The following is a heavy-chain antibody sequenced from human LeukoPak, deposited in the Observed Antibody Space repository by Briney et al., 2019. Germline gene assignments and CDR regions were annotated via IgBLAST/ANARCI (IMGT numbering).Heavy chain of an antibody. CDR2: INPGNGDT. CDR1: GYSFTSQD. J-gene: IGHJ4*02. D-gene: IGHD2-2*02. V-gene: IGHV1-3*03. CDR3: TLYNY. Sequence: RASVKVSCKTSGYSFTSQDMHWVRQAPGQSLEWMGCINPGNGDTKYSQDLQGRVTITRDTSATTAYMELSSLGSDDMAVYYCTLYNYWGQGTLVTVSS.